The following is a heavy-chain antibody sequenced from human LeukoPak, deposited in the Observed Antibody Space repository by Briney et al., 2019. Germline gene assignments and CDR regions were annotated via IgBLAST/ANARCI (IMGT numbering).Heavy chain of an antibody. D-gene: IGHD3-10*01. Sequence: SETLSLTCTVSGGSISSYYWSWIRQPPGKGLEWIGYIYYSGSTNYNPSLKSRVTISVDTSKNQFSLKLSSVTAADTAVYYCARGAQVLLWFGESPMGNWFDPWGQGTLVTVSS. CDR2: IYYSGST. J-gene: IGHJ5*02. CDR1: GGSISSYY. V-gene: IGHV4-59*08. CDR3: ARGAQVLLWFGESPMGNWFDP.